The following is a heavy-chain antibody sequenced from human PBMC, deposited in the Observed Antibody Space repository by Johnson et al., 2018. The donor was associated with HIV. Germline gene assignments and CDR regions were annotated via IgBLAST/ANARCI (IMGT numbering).Heavy chain of an antibody. J-gene: IGHJ3*02. CDR1: GFTFDDYA. V-gene: IGHV3-9*01. CDR2: ISWNSGSI. CDR3: AKDLGNWDSPRSAFDI. D-gene: IGHD1/OR15-1a*01. Sequence: EVQLVESGGGLVQPGRSLRLSCAASGFTFDDYAMHWVRQAPGKGLEWVSGISWNSGSIGYADSVKGRFTISRDNAKNSVYLQLNSLRAEDTAVYYCAKDLGNWDSPRSAFDIWGQGTMVTVSS.